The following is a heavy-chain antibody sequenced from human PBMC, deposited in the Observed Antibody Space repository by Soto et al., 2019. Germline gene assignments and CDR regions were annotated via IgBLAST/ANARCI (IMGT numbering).Heavy chain of an antibody. CDR2: ISYDGSNK. V-gene: IGHV3-30-3*01. Sequence: HPGGSLRLSCAASGFTFSSYAMHWVRQAPGKGLEWVAVISYDGSNKYYADSVKGRFTISRDNSKNTLYLQMNSLRAEDTAVYYCARDLYFAYWGQGSLVTVPS. CDR3: ARDLYFAY. CDR1: GFTFSSYA. J-gene: IGHJ4*02.